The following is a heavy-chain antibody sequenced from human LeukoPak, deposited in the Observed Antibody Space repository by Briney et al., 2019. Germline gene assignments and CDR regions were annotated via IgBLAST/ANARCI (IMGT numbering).Heavy chain of an antibody. Sequence: PGGSLRLSCAASGFTFSNYGVRWVRQAPGKGLEWVAVISYDGSNEYYADSVKGRFTISRDNSKNTLYLQMNSLRADDTAVYYCAKHAAAGNWFDPWGQGTLVTVSS. CDR3: AKHAAAGNWFDP. J-gene: IGHJ5*02. D-gene: IGHD6-13*01. CDR2: ISYDGSNE. V-gene: IGHV3-30*18. CDR1: GFTFSNYG.